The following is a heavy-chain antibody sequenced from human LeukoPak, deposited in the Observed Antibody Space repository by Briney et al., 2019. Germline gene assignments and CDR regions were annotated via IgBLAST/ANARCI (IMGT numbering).Heavy chain of an antibody. CDR3: ARDGATITMIVVVITRGDAFDI. J-gene: IGHJ3*02. V-gene: IGHV4-39*07. D-gene: IGHD3-22*01. CDR2: TYYSGTT. CDR1: GCSISSSSYY. Sequence: SETLSLTCTVSGCSISSSSYYWGWMRQPPGKGLEWSGSTYYSGTTYYNPSLKSRVTISVDTTKNQFSLKLTSVTAADPAVYYCARDGATITMIVVVITRGDAFDIWGQGTMVTVSS.